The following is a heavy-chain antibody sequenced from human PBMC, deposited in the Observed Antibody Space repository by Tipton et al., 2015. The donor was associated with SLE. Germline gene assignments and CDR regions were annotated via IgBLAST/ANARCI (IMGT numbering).Heavy chain of an antibody. Sequence: LRLSCTVSSDSISSSTYYWGWIRQSPGKGLEWIGTIYYSGTTYYNPSLESRVTLSVDRSKNQFSLKLTSVTAADTSVYYCARLRGTQYFDFWGQGTLLTVSS. CDR2: IYYSGTT. D-gene: IGHD1-1*01. CDR1: SDSISSSTYY. J-gene: IGHJ4*02. V-gene: IGHV4-39*01. CDR3: ARLRGTQYFDF.